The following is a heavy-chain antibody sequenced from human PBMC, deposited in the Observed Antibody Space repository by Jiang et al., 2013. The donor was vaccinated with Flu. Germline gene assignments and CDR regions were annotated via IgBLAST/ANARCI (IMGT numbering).Heavy chain of an antibody. CDR3: ARDTICTSASCSYFDS. J-gene: IGHJ4*02. V-gene: IGHV4-38-2*02. D-gene: IGHD2-2*01. CDR2: IYHSGST. CDR1: GYSISSGYY. Sequence: LLKPSETLSLTCTVSGYSISSGYYWGWIRQPPGKGLEWIGSIYHSGSTYYNPSLKSRVTISVDTSKNQFSLKLSSVTAADTAVYYCARDTICTSASCSYFDSWGQGTLATVSS.